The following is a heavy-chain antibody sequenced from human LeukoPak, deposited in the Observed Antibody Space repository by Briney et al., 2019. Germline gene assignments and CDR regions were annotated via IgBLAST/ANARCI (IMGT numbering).Heavy chain of an antibody. CDR3: ARPPTYYYDSSGYSRDY. D-gene: IGHD3-22*01. CDR1: GYTFTYYW. CDR2: IYPGDSDA. J-gene: IGHJ4*02. V-gene: IGHV5-51*01. Sequence: GESLKISCKGSGYTFTYYWIAWVRQMPGKGLEWMGIIYPGDSDARYSPSFRGQVTISADKSISTAYLQWSSLKASDTAMYYCARPPTYYYDSSGYSRDYWGQGTLVTVSS.